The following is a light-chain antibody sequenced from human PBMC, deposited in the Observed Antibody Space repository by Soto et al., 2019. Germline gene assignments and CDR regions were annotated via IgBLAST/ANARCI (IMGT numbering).Light chain of an antibody. CDR2: EVS. CDR3: SSYTTTNTPV. CDR1: STDVGGYNF. V-gene: IGLV2-14*01. Sequence: SALTQPASVSGSLGQSITISCTGTSTDVGGYNFVSWYQQHPDKAPKLLIYEVSNRPSGVSNRFSGSKSGNTASLTISGLQAEDEADYFCSSYTTTNTPVFGTGTKLTVL. J-gene: IGLJ1*01.